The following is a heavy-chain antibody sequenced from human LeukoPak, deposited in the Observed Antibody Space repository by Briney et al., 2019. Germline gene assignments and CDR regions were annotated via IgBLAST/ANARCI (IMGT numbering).Heavy chain of an antibody. CDR3: ARGVKGYFDY. CDR1: GFTLSNYA. D-gene: IGHD3-10*01. J-gene: IGHJ4*02. V-gene: IGHV3-30*04. CDR2: ITYDGSNK. Sequence: GGSLRLSCAASGFTLSNYAMHWVRQAPGKGLEWVAIITYDGSNKDYADVVKGRFTISRDNSKNTLYLQMNSLRAEDTALYYCARGVKGYFDYWGQGTLVTVSS.